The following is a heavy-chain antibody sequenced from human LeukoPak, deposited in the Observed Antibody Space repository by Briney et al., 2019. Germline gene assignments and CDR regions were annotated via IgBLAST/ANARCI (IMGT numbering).Heavy chain of an antibody. Sequence: GGSLRLSCAASRFTSSSYAMSWGRQAPGKGLEWVSAISGSGGSTSHADSVKGRFTISRDNSKNTLYLQMNSLRAEHTAVYYCAKDPSGYGFIKGPRYMHVWGKGTTVTVSS. CDR1: RFTSSSYA. CDR2: ISGSGGST. J-gene: IGHJ6*03. V-gene: IGHV3-23*01. CDR3: AKDPSGYGFIKGPRYMHV. D-gene: IGHD3-22*01.